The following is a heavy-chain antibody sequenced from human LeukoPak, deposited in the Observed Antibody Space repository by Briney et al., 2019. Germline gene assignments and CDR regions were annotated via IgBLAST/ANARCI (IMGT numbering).Heavy chain of an antibody. J-gene: IGHJ4*02. D-gene: IGHD3-10*01. V-gene: IGHV4-34*01. CDR3: ARGFGSGSYYNY. Sequence: SETLSLTCTVYGGSFSGYYWSWIRQPPGKGLEWIGEINHSGSTNYNPSLKSRVTISVDTSKNQFSLKLSSVTTADTAVYYCARGFGSGSYYNYWGQGTLVTVSS. CDR2: INHSGST. CDR1: GGSFSGYY.